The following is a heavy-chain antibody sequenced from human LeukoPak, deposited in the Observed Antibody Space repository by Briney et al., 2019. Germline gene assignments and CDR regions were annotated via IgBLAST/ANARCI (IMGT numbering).Heavy chain of an antibody. CDR1: GGSISSGGYY. Sequence: SETLSLTCTVSGGSISSGGYYWSWIRQHPGKGLEWIGYIYYSGSTYYNPSLKSRVTISVDTSKNQFSLKLSSVTAADTAVYYCARAATLYYFDYWGQGTLVTVSS. V-gene: IGHV4-31*03. J-gene: IGHJ4*02. CDR3: ARAATLYYFDY. D-gene: IGHD2-15*01. CDR2: IYYSGST.